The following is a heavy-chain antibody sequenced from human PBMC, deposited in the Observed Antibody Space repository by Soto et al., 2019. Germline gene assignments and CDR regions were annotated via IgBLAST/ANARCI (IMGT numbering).Heavy chain of an antibody. J-gene: IGHJ6*03. CDR1: GFTFSDYY. D-gene: IGHD6-6*01. V-gene: IGHV3-11*01. CDR3: ARDQINPIAARFEEENYYYYYYMDV. CDR2: ISSSGSTI. Sequence: GGSLRLSCAASGFTFSDYYMSWIRQAPGKGLEWVSYISSSGSTIYYADSVKGRFTISRDNAKNSLYLQMNSLRAEDTAVYYCARDQINPIAARFEEENYYYYYYMDVWGKGTTVTVSS.